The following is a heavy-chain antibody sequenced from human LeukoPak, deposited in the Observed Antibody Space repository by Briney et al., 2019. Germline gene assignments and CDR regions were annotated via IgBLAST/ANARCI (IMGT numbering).Heavy chain of an antibody. CDR2: IKQDGSEK. CDR1: GFTFSSYW. V-gene: IGHV3-7*01. D-gene: IGHD2-2*02. CDR3: ARGVGDIVVVPAAIVDY. Sequence: GGSLRLSCAASGFTFSSYWMSWVRQAPGKGLEWVANIKQDGSEKYYVDSVKGRFTISRDNAKNSLYLQMNSLRAEDTAVYYCARGVGDIVVVPAAIVDYWGQGTLVTVSS. J-gene: IGHJ4*02.